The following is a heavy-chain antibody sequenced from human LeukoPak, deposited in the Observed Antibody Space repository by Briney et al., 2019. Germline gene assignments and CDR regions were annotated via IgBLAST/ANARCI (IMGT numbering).Heavy chain of an antibody. Sequence: SETLSLTCTVSGGSISSYYWSWIRQPPGKGLERIGYIYYSGSTNYNPSLKSRVTISVDTSKNQFSLKLSSVTAADTAVYYCARDPGYCSGGSCLYWYFDLWGRGTLVTVSS. J-gene: IGHJ2*01. CDR1: GGSISSYY. V-gene: IGHV4-59*01. CDR2: IYYSGST. CDR3: ARDPGYCSGGSCLYWYFDL. D-gene: IGHD2-15*01.